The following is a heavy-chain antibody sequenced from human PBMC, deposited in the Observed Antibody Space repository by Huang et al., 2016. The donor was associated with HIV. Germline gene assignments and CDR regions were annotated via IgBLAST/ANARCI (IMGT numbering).Heavy chain of an antibody. CDR1: GTVSLVAVLL. Sequence: QVQLQQSGPGLVRPSQTLSLPCAISGTVSLVAVLLGTGTGSPRAGALWVSSDWDWIRRAPWRGLGWMGRTDERAKWNNDFAPAVRTRMTINPDTSKNQFALRLNSVTPDDTAVYYCARVRCSGGYCYGWFDTWGQGILVTVSS. D-gene: IGHD2-15*01. J-gene: IGHJ5*02. CDR3: ARVRCSGGYCYGWFDT. V-gene: IGHV6-1*01. CDR2: TDERAKWNN.